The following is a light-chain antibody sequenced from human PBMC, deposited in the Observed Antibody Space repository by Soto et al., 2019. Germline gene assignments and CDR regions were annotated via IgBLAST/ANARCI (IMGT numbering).Light chain of an antibody. CDR1: NIGSKS. Sequence: SRDLNQPPSVKVVPGRTARITCGENNIGSKSVQWYQQKAGQAPVLVIYYESDRPPGIPERLSGSNSGNTATLTISRVEAGDAADYYCQVWDSSSDHPYVFGPGTKVTVL. J-gene: IGLJ1*01. CDR2: YES. V-gene: IGLV3-21*04. CDR3: QVWDSSSDHPYV.